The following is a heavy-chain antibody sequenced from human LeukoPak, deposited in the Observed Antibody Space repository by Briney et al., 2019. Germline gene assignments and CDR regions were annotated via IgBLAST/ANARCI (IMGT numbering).Heavy chain of an antibody. V-gene: IGHV4-59*08. D-gene: IGHD2-21*02. CDR1: GGSISSYY. J-gene: IGHJ3*02. CDR2: VYDSGST. Sequence: SETLSLTCIVSGGSISSYYWCWIRQPPGKGLEWIGYVYDSGSTNYNPSLKSRVTISVDTSKNQFSLKLSSVTAADTAVYYCARRVVVTAMTIDAFDIWGQGTMVTVSS. CDR3: ARRVVVTAMTIDAFDI.